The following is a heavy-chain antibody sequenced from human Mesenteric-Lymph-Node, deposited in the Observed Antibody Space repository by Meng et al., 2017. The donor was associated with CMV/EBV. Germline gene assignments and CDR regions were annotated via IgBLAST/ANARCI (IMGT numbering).Heavy chain of an antibody. CDR1: GLTFSAYY. CDR2: ISSGGDTI. CDR3: AKFYSNYKVDY. V-gene: IGHV3-11*01. D-gene: IGHD4-11*01. J-gene: IGHJ4*02. Sequence: SCAASGLTFSAYYMSWIRQDPGKGLEWVSSISSGGDTIYYADSVRGRFTISRDNAKNSLYLQMNSLRADDTAVYYCAKFYSNYKVDYWGQGTLVTVSS.